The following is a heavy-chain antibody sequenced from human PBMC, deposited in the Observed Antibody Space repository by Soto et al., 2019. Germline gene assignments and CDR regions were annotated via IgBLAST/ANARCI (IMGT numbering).Heavy chain of an antibody. J-gene: IGHJ6*04. Sequence: EVQLLESGGGLVQPGGSLRLSCAASGFTFSSYAMKWVRQAPGKGLECVSLIGESGTHTYYADSVKGRFTISRDNSGNTLFLEMYSVRAEDTAVYYCARYIPGGRYYGMDVWGKGTTVTVSS. CDR3: ARYIPGGRYYGMDV. V-gene: IGHV3-23*01. CDR1: GFTFSSYA. CDR2: IGESGTHT. D-gene: IGHD2-2*01.